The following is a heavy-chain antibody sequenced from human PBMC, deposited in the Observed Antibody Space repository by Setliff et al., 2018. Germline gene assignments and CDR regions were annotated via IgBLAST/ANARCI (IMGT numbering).Heavy chain of an antibody. V-gene: IGHV1-46*01. D-gene: IGHD6-13*01. J-gene: IGHJ4*02. CDR2: IHTGGGSA. CDR1: GYSFTGYY. CDR3: ARSGLAAAGRKGVFEY. Sequence: GASVKVSCKTSGYSFTGYYMHWVRQAPGQGLEWMGIIHTGGGSASYAQKFQGRVTMTSDTSTSTVYMEVNIVTSDDTAIYYCARSGLAAAGRKGVFEYWGQGTVVIVSS.